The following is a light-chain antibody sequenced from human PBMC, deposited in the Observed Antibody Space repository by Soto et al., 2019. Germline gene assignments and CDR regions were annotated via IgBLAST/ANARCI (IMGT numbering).Light chain of an antibody. V-gene: IGLV2-23*02. CDR3: CSWAGSSTFYF. CDR1: TTDVGSYKL. J-gene: IGLJ1*01. CDR2: EVS. Sequence: ALTQPASVSGSPGQSITISCTGTTTDVGSYKLVSWYQQHPGKAPKLMIYEVSRRPSGVSNRFSGSKSGNTASLTISGLQAEDEADYYCCSWAGSSTFYFFGSGTKVTVL.